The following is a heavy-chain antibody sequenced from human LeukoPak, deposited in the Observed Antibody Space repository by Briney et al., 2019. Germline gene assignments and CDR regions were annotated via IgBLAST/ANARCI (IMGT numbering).Heavy chain of an antibody. Sequence: SEALSLTCTVSGYSISSGYYWGWIRQPPGKGLEWIGSIYHSGSTYYNPSLKSRVTISVDTSKNQFSLKLSSVTAADTAVYYCARVWFGELAPYDYWGQGTLVTVSS. V-gene: IGHV4-38-2*02. CDR2: IYHSGST. J-gene: IGHJ4*02. D-gene: IGHD3-10*01. CDR3: ARVWFGELAPYDY. CDR1: GYSISSGYY.